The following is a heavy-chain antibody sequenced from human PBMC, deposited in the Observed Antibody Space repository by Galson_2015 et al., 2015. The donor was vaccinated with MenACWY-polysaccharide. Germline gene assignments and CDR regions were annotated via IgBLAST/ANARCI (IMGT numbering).Heavy chain of an antibody. CDR3: AKGYSSGWTPWDYFDY. CDR2: ISGSGGST. J-gene: IGHJ4*02. D-gene: IGHD6-19*01. CDR1: GFTFSSYA. Sequence: SLRLSCAASGFTFSSYAMSWVRQAPGKGLEWVSAISGSGGSTYYADSVKGRFTISRDNSKSTLYLQMNSLRAEDTAVYYCAKGYSSGWTPWDYFDYWGQGTLVTVSS. V-gene: IGHV3-23*01.